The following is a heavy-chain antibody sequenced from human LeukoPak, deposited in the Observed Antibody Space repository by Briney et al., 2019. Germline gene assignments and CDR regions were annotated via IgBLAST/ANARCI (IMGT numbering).Heavy chain of an antibody. Sequence: GGSLRLSCAASGFTFSSYWVSWVRQAPGKGLEWVANIKQDGSEKYYVDSVKGRFTISRDNAKNSLYLQMNSLRAEDTAVYYCASSVTTMAHWFDSWGQGTLVTVSS. D-gene: IGHD4-17*01. V-gene: IGHV3-7*01. J-gene: IGHJ5*01. CDR3: ASSVTTMAHWFDS. CDR1: GFTFSSYW. CDR2: IKQDGSEK.